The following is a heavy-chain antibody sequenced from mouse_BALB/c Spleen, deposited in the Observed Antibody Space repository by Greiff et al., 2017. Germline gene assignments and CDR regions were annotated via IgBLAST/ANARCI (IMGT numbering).Heavy chain of an antibody. CDR1: GYTFTDYY. V-gene: IGHV1-77*01. D-gene: IGHD2-2*01. J-gene: IGHJ2*01. CDR3: ARSRGLPDYFDD. CDR2: IYPGSGNT. Sequence: QVQLQQSGAELARPGASVKLSCKASGYTFTDYYINWVKQRTGQGLEWIGEIYPGSGNTYYNEKFKGKATLTADKSSSTAYMQLSSLTSEDSAVYFCARSRGLPDYFDDWGQGTTLTVSS.